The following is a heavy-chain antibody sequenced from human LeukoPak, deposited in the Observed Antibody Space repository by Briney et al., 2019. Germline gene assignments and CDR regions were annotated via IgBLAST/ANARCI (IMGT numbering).Heavy chain of an antibody. CDR3: ARVKKTYYDILTGYRGSLDY. CDR1: GGSISSSSYY. CDR2: IYYSGST. D-gene: IGHD3-9*01. Sequence: PSETLSLTCTVSGGSISSSSYYWGWIRQPPGKGLEWIGSIYYSGSTYYNPSLKSRVTISVDTSKNQFSLKLSSVTAADTAVYYCARVKKTYYDILTGYRGSLDYWGQGTLVTVSS. J-gene: IGHJ4*02. V-gene: IGHV4-39*01.